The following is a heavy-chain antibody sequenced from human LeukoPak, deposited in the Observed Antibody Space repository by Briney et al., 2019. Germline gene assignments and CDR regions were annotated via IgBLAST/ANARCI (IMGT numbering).Heavy chain of an antibody. D-gene: IGHD6-6*01. CDR1: GGSISSYY. CDR3: ARRSHSSFGDYFDY. CDR2: IYYSGST. Sequence: SETLSLTCTVSGGSISSYYWSWIRQPPGKGLGWIGYIYYSGSTNYNPSLKSRVTISVDTSKNQFSLKLSSVTAADTAVYYCARRSHSSFGDYFDYWGQGTLVTVSS. V-gene: IGHV4-59*08. J-gene: IGHJ4*02.